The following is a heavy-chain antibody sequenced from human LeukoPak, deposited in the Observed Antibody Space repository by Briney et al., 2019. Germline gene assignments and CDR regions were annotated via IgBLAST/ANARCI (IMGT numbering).Heavy chain of an antibody. D-gene: IGHD3-22*01. J-gene: IGHJ1*01. CDR2: IIPILGIA. CDR1: GGTFSSYA. CDR3: ARTPYYYDSSLLFQH. Sequence: SVKVSCKASGGTFSSYAISWVRQAPGQGLEWMGRIIPILGIANYAQKFQGRVTITADKSTSTAYMELSSLKASDTAMYYCARTPYYYDSSLLFQHWGQGTLVSVSS. V-gene: IGHV1-69*04.